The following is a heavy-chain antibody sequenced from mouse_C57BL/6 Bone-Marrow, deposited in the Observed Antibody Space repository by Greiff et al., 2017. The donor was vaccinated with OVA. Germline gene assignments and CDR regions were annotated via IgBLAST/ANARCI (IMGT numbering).Heavy chain of an antibody. V-gene: IGHV10-3*01. CDR1: GFTFNTYA. CDR3: VRDRDYYGSSPLGAMDY. CDR2: IRSKSSNYAT. D-gene: IGHD1-1*01. J-gene: IGHJ4*01. Sequence: EVQGVESGGGLVQPKGSLKLSCAASGFTFNTYAMHWVRQAPGKGLEWVARIRSKSSNYATYYADSVKDRFTISRDDSQSMLYLQMNNLKTEDTAMYYCVRDRDYYGSSPLGAMDYWGQGTSVTVSS.